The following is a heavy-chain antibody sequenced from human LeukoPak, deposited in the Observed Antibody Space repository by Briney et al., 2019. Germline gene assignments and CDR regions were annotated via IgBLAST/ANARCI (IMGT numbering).Heavy chain of an antibody. D-gene: IGHD3-22*01. CDR1: GFTFSTYG. Sequence: GGSLRLSCTASGFTFSTYGMHWVRQAPGKGLEWVTLISYDGSTKYYSDSVKGRFTLSRDNSKNTLYLQMNSLRAEDTAVYYCAREDFYDSGSNDYWGQGTLVTVSS. CDR3: AREDFYDSGSNDY. V-gene: IGHV3-30*03. CDR2: ISYDGSTK. J-gene: IGHJ4*02.